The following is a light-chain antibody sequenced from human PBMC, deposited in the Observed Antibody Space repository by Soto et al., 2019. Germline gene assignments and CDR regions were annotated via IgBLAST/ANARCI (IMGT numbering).Light chain of an antibody. CDR3: SSWDDNLNGWA. J-gene: IGLJ3*02. Sequence: QSVLTQPPSASQTPGQRVTISCSGISVNIGGNTVSWFQHVPGTAPRNVIFNSERRPAGITDRFSGSKSGTPASLAISVLQSEDEDEYSSSSWDDNLNGWAFGGGTKLTVL. CDR1: SVNIGGNT. CDR2: NSE. V-gene: IGLV1-44*01.